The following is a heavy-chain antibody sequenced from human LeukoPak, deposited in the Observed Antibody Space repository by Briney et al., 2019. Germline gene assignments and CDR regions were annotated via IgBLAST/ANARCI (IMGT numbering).Heavy chain of an antibody. CDR2: IIPIFGTA. V-gene: IGHV1-69*13. CDR1: GGTFGSYA. Sequence: GASVKVSGNASGGTFGSYAISWVRRAPGQGLQWMGGIIPIFGTANYAQKFQGRVTITADESTSTAYMELSSLRSEDTAVYYCASESGSSWYVRWNAFDIWGQGTMVTVSS. J-gene: IGHJ3*02. CDR3: ASESGSSWYVRWNAFDI. D-gene: IGHD6-13*01.